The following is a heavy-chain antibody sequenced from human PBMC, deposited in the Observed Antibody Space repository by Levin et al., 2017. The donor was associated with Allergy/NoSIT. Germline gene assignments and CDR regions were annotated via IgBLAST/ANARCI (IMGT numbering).Heavy chain of an antibody. V-gene: IGHV3-21*01. CDR3: ARDYYSNYVYYGMDV. CDR1: GFTFSSYS. CDR2: ISSSSSYI. Sequence: GGSLRLSCAASGFTFSSYSMNWVRQAPGKGLEWVSSISSSSSYIYYADSVKGRFTISRDNAKNSLYLQMNSLRAEDTAVYYCARDYYSNYVYYGMDVWGQGTTVTVSS. D-gene: IGHD4-11*01. J-gene: IGHJ6*02.